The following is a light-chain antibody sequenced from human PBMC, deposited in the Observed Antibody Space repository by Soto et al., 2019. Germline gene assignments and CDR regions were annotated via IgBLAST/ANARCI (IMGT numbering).Light chain of an antibody. CDR1: QSVSSN. CDR2: GAF. CDR3: QQYNNWPWT. J-gene: IGKJ1*01. V-gene: IGKV3D-15*01. Sequence: IVFTQSPGTLSLSSGGRATFSCRASQSVSSNYLAWYQQKPGQAPRLLIYGAFKRATGIPDRFSGSGSGTEFTLTISSLQSEDFAVYYCQQYNNWPWTFGQGTKVDIK.